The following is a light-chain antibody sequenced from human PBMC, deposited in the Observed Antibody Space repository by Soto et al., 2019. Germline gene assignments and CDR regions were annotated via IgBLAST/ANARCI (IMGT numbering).Light chain of an antibody. Sequence: EIVLTQSPATLSLSPGERATLSCRASQSVTTYLAWYQQKPGQAPRLLISDASKRAPGIPARFSGSGSGTDFTLTISSLEPEDFAVYYCQHRSNWPLTFGGGTKVEIK. V-gene: IGKV3-11*01. CDR1: QSVTTY. J-gene: IGKJ4*01. CDR2: DAS. CDR3: QHRSNWPLT.